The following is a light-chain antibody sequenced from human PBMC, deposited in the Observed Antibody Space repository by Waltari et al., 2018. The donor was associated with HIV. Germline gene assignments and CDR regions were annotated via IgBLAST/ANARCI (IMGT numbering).Light chain of an antibody. Sequence: EIVLTQSPGTLPLSPGERATLSCRASQSVSTSYLAWYQQIPGQAPRLLIYSTSNRASGIPDRFSGSGSGTDFTLTISRLEPGDIAVYYCQQSYSSPPGITFGQGTRLEIK. CDR1: QSVSTSY. CDR3: QQSYSSPPGIT. CDR2: STS. V-gene: IGKV3-20*01. J-gene: IGKJ5*01.